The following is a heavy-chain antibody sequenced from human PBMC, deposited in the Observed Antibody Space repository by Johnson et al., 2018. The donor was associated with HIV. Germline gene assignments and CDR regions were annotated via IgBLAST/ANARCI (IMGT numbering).Heavy chain of an antibody. CDR2: INQDGSEK. CDR3: ARDRGLWERNGAGAFDI. D-gene: IGHD1-26*01. CDR1: GFTFSRYW. V-gene: IGHV3-7*01. J-gene: IGHJ3*02. Sequence: VQLVESGGGLVQPGGSLRLSCAASGFTFSRYWMSWVRQAPGKGLEWVANINQDGSEKYYVDSVKGRFTISRDNAKNSLYLQMNSLRAEDTAVYYCARDRGLWERNGAGAFDIWGQGTMVTVSS.